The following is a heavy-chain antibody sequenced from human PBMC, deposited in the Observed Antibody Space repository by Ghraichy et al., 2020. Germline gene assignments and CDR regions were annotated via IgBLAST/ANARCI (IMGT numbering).Heavy chain of an antibody. V-gene: IGHV3-23*01. J-gene: IGHJ4*02. CDR1: GFTFNRHD. D-gene: IGHD6-13*01. CDR2: ISGSGTST. CDR3: AKHPAVVATGTYFDY. Sequence: GGSLRLSCAVSGFTFNRHDMSWVRQAPWKGLEWVSSISGSGTSTHYADSVKGRFTISRGNSKNTLFLQLNSLRGDDTGVYYCAKHPAVVATGTYFDYWGRGTLVTVSS.